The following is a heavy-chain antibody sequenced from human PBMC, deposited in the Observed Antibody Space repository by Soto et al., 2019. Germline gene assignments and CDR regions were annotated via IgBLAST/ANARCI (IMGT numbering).Heavy chain of an antibody. J-gene: IGHJ4*02. CDR3: ANYSGYCGGGSCYYYFDY. CDR2: IYYSGST. D-gene: IGHD2-15*01. V-gene: IGHV4-59*01. CDR1: GGSISSYY. Sequence: SETLSLTCTVSGGSISSYYWSWIRQPPGKGLEWIGYIYYSGSTNYNPSLKSRVTISVDTAKNQFSLKLSSVTAADTAVYSCANYSGYCGGGSCYYYFDYWGQGTLVTVSS.